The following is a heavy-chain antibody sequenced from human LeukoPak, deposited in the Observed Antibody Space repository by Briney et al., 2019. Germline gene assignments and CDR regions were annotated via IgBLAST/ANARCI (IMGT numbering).Heavy chain of an antibody. CDR3: ARYGLQLNWFDP. CDR2: IYYSGST. CDR1: GGSISSSSYY. D-gene: IGHD1-1*01. J-gene: IGHJ5*02. V-gene: IGHV4-39*07. Sequence: SETLSLTCTVSGGSISSSSYYWGWIRQPPGKGLEWIGSIYYSGSTYYNPSLKSRVTISVDTSKNQFSLKLSSVTAADTAVYYCARYGLQLNWFDPWGQGTLVTVSS.